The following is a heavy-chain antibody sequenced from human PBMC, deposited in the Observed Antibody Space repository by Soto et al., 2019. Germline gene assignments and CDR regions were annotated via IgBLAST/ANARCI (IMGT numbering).Heavy chain of an antibody. J-gene: IGHJ4*02. Sequence: GGSLRLSCAASGFTFSSYAMSWVRQAPGKGLEWVSAISGSGGSTYYADSVKGRFTISRDNSKNTLYLQMNSLRAEDTAVYYWAKDKKWLVGPFDYWGQGTLVTVSS. D-gene: IGHD6-19*01. CDR1: GFTFSSYA. CDR3: AKDKKWLVGPFDY. CDR2: ISGSGGST. V-gene: IGHV3-23*01.